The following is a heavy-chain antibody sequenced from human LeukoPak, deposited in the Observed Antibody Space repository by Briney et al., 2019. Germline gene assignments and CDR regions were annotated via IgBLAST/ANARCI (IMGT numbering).Heavy chain of an antibody. D-gene: IGHD2-2*01. CDR1: GGSFSGYY. CDR2: INHSGST. Sequence: SETLSLTCAVYGGSFSGYYWSWIRQPPGKGLEWIGEINHSGSTNYNPSLKSRVTISVDTSKNQFSLKLSSVTAADTAVYYCARGLGYCSSTSCYSAPRWSDPWGQGTLVTVSS. CDR3: ARGLGYCSSTSCYSAPRWSDP. J-gene: IGHJ5*02. V-gene: IGHV4-34*01.